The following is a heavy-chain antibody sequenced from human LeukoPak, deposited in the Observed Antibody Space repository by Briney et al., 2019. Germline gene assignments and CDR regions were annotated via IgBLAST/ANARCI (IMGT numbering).Heavy chain of an antibody. CDR2: IYYSGST. Sequence: SETLSLTCTVSGGSVSSGSYYWSWIRQPPGEGLEWIGYIYYSGSTNYNPSLKSRVTISVDTSKNQFSLKLSSVTAADTAVYYCAREVCSGGSCYFNWFDPWGQGTLVTVSS. D-gene: IGHD2-15*01. J-gene: IGHJ5*02. CDR1: GGSVSSGSYY. V-gene: IGHV4-61*01. CDR3: AREVCSGGSCYFNWFDP.